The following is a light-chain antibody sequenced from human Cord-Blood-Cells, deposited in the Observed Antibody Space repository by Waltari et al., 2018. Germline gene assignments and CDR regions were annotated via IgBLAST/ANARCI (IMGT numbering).Light chain of an antibody. CDR1: SSYVGGYNY. J-gene: IGLJ2*01. CDR3: SSYTSSSPL. V-gene: IGLV2-14*01. CDR2: AVS. Sequence: QSALTKPASVSGSPGQSITISCTGTSSYVGGYNYVSWYQQHPGKTPKLMTYAVSNRPSGVSKRFSGSKSGNTASLTISGLQAEDEADYYCSSYTSSSPLFGGGTKLTVL.